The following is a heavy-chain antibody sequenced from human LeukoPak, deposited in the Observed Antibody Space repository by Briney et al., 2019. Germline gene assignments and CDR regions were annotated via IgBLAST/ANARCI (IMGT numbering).Heavy chain of an antibody. D-gene: IGHD4-11*01. J-gene: IGHJ5*02. Sequence: GGSLRLSCAASGFTFSSYSMNWVRQAPGKGLEWVSSISSSSSYIYYADSVKGRFTISRDNAKNSLYLQINSLRAEDTAVYYCARGGRTVLQVGAWGQGTLVTVSS. V-gene: IGHV3-21*01. CDR1: GFTFSSYS. CDR3: ARGGRTVLQVGA. CDR2: ISSSSSYI.